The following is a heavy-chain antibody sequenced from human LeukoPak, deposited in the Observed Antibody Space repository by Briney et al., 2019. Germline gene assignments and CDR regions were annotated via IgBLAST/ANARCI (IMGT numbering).Heavy chain of an antibody. J-gene: IGHJ4*02. D-gene: IGHD3-10*01. V-gene: IGHV3-7*01. Sequence: GSLRLSCAASGFTLSNSWMSWVRQAPGKGLEWVANIKEDGSEKYYVDSVKGRFTISRDNAKNSLYLQMNSLRAEDTAVYYCARGGRGDVWGQGTLVTVSS. CDR3: ARGGRGDV. CDR1: GFTLSNSW. CDR2: IKEDGSEK.